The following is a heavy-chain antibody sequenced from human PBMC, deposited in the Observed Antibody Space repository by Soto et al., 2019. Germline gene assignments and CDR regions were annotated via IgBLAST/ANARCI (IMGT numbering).Heavy chain of an antibody. Sequence: QVQLQESGPGLVKPSQTLCLTCTVSGGSISSGGYYWSWIRQHPGKGLEWIGYIYYSGSTYYNPSLNSRVTISVDTSKNQFALKLNSVPAADTAVYYCARGGCTNGVCYTPHWGQGTLVTVSS. D-gene: IGHD2-8*01. CDR1: GGSISSGGYY. CDR2: IYYSGST. CDR3: ARGGCTNGVCYTPH. J-gene: IGHJ4*02. V-gene: IGHV4-31*03.